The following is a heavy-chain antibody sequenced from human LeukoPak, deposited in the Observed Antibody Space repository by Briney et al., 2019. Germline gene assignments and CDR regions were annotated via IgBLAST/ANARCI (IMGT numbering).Heavy chain of an antibody. J-gene: IGHJ4*02. CDR2: ISGSGGST. Sequence: GGSLRLSCAASGFTFSSYVMSWVRQAPGKGLEWVATISGSGGSTYYADSVKGRFTIPRDNSKNTLYLQMSSLRAEATAVYYCAKAVTMAYFVHWGERTLVTVSS. D-gene: IGHD4-17*01. CDR3: AKAVTMAYFVH. V-gene: IGHV3-23*01. CDR1: GFTFSSYV.